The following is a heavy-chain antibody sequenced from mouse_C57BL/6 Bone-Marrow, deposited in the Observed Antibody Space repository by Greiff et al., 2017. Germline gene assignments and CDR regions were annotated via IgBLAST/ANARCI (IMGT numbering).Heavy chain of an antibody. CDR2: INSDGGST. CDR3: ARLDSSGYVGAMDY. V-gene: IGHV5-2*01. Sequence: DVMLVESGGGLVQPGESLKLSCESNEYEFPSHDMSWVRKTPEKRLELVAAINSDGGSTYYPDTMERRFIISRDNTKKTLYLQMSSLRSEDTALYYCARLDSSGYVGAMDYWGQGTSVTVSS. D-gene: IGHD3-2*02. J-gene: IGHJ4*01. CDR1: EYEFPSHD.